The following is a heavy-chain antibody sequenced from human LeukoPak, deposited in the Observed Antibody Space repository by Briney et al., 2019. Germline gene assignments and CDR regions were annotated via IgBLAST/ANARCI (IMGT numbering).Heavy chain of an antibody. CDR1: GFTFSSYT. D-gene: IGHD7-27*01. Sequence: PGGSLRLSCAASGFTFSSYTMNWVRQAPGKGLEWVSSISSSSNYIYYADSLKGRFTISRDNAKNSPYLQMNSLRAEDTAVYYRARDILTGEVDYWGQGTLVTVSS. J-gene: IGHJ4*02. CDR3: ARDILTGEVDY. V-gene: IGHV3-21*01. CDR2: ISSSSNYI.